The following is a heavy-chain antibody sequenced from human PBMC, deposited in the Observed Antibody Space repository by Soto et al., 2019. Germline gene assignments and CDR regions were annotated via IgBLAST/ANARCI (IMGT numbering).Heavy chain of an antibody. Sequence: SETLSLTCTVSGGSISSGGYYWSWIRQHPGKGLEWIGYIYYSGSTYYNPSLKSRVTISVDTSKNQFSLKLSSVTAADTAVYYCARVNRDYDSSGETYYFDYWGQGTLVTVSS. CDR1: GGSISSGGYY. V-gene: IGHV4-31*03. J-gene: IGHJ4*02. CDR2: IYYSGST. CDR3: ARVNRDYDSSGETYYFDY. D-gene: IGHD3-22*01.